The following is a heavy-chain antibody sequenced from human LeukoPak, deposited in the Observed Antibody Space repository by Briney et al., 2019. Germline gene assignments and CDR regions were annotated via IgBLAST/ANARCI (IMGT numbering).Heavy chain of an antibody. D-gene: IGHD3-9*01. CDR3: ARESEEGYYDILTGSPGGMDV. Sequence: SETLSLTCTVSGGSISSYYWSWVRQPPGKGLEWIGYIYYSGSTNYNPSLKSRVTISVETSKKQFSLKLSSVTAADTAVYYCARESEEGYYDILTGSPGGMDVWGQGTTVTVSS. J-gene: IGHJ6*02. CDR2: IYYSGST. V-gene: IGHV4-59*12. CDR1: GGSISSYY.